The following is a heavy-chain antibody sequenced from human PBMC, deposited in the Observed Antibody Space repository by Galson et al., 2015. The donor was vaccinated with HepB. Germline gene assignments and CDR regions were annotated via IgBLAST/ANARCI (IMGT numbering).Heavy chain of an antibody. CDR1: GFTFSSYA. CDR2: ISGSGGST. Sequence: SLRLSCAASGFTFSSYAMSWVRQAPGKGLEWVSTISGSGGSTYYADSVKGRFTISRDTSKKNVYLQMNTLRAEDTAVYYCAKGYDFWSGYYDYWDQGTLVTVSS. CDR3: AKGYDFWSGYYDY. V-gene: IGHV3-23*01. J-gene: IGHJ4*02. D-gene: IGHD3-3*01.